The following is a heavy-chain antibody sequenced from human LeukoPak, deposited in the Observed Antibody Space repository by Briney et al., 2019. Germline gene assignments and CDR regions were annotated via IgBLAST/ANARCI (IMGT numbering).Heavy chain of an antibody. J-gene: IGHJ4*02. CDR1: GYTFTSHF. D-gene: IGHD3-10*01. CDR3: ATAARPGHFDY. V-gene: IGHV1-46*01. CDR2: INPRGGST. Sequence: ASVKVSCKASGYTFTSHFMHWVRQAPGQGLEWMGIINPRGGSTSYTQKFQGRVTMTEDTSTDTAYMELSSLRSEDTAVYYCATAARPGHFDYWGQGTLVTVSS.